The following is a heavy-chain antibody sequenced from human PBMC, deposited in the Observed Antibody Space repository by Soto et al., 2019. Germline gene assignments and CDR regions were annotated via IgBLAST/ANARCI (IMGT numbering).Heavy chain of an antibody. CDR2: IYYSGST. D-gene: IGHD6-6*01. CDR1: GGSISSGGYY. CDR3: ARKGYSSSPLDY. J-gene: IGHJ4*02. Sequence: TLSLTCTVSGGSISSGGYYWSWIRQHPGKGLEWIGYIYYSGSTYYNPSLKSRVTISVDTSKNQFSLKLSSVTAADTAVYYCARKGYSSSPLDYWGQGTLVTVSS. V-gene: IGHV4-31*03.